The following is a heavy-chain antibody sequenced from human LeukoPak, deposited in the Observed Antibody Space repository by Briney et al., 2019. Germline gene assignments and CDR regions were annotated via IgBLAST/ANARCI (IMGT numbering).Heavy chain of an antibody. CDR1: GYTFTGYY. CDR3: AREGRGYYYDSSGYYSD. J-gene: IGHJ4*02. Sequence: GESLKVSCKASGYTFTGYYMHWVRQAPGQGLEWMGWINPNSGGTNYAQKFQGRVTMTRDTSISTAYMELSRLRSDDTAVYYCAREGRGYYYDSSGYYSDWGQGTLVTVSS. CDR2: INPNSGGT. D-gene: IGHD3-22*01. V-gene: IGHV1-2*02.